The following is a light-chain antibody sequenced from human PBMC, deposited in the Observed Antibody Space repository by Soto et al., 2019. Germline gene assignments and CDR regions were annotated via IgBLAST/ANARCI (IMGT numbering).Light chain of an antibody. Sequence: QSALTQPPSVSGSPGQSVTISCTGTSSDIGGYNYVSWYQQLPGKAPKLMIYDVSKRPSGVPDRFSGSNSGNTDSLTISGLQAEDEADYYCCSYAGTTHVFGTGTKLTVL. CDR3: CSYAGTTHV. J-gene: IGLJ1*01. CDR1: SSDIGGYNY. CDR2: DVS. V-gene: IGLV2-11*01.